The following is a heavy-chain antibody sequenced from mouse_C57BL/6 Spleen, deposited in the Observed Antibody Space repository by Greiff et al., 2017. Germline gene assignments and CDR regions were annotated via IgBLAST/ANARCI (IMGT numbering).Heavy chain of an antibody. V-gene: IGHV1-64*01. CDR3: ARGGVFDYDYDY. CDR1: GYTFTSSW. D-gene: IGHD2-4*01. CDR2: IHPNSGST. Sequence: QVQLQQPGAELVKPGASVKLSCKASGYTFTSSWMHWVKQRPGQGLEWIGMIHPNSGSTNYNEKFKSKATLTVDKSSSTAYMQLSSLTSEDSAVYDCARGGVFDYDYDYWGQGTTLTVSS. J-gene: IGHJ2*01.